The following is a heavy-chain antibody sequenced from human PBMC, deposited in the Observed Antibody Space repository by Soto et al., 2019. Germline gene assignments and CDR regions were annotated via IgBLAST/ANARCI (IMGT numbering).Heavy chain of an antibody. CDR3: ASRGESSSWYAEYFQH. CDR2: IYYSGST. Sequence: SETLSLTCTVSGGSISSSSYYWGWIRQPPGKGLEWIGSIYYSGSTYYNPSLKSRVTISVDTPKNQFSLKLSSVTAADTAVYYCASRGESSSWYAEYFQHWGQGTLVTVSS. D-gene: IGHD6-13*01. CDR1: GGSISSSSYY. V-gene: IGHV4-39*01. J-gene: IGHJ1*01.